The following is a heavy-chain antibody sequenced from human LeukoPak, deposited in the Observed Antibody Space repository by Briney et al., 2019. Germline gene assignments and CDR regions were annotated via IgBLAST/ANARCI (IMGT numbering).Heavy chain of an antibody. D-gene: IGHD1-1*01. J-gene: IGHJ4*02. CDR1: GFTFSNDG. CDR3: APEATNVAGS. CDR2: IRYDGTNT. V-gene: IGHV3-30*02. Sequence: GGSLTLSCAASGFTFSNDGMNWVRQAPGKGLEWLTFIRYDGTNTYYRVSVKGRFTISRDNSKNTLFLQMHGLRPEDTAVYYCAPEATNVAGSWGQGTLVIVSS.